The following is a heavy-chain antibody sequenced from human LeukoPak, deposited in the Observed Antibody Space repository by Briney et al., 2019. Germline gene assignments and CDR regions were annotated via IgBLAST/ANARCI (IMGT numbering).Heavy chain of an antibody. J-gene: IGHJ4*02. D-gene: IGHD6-19*01. V-gene: IGHV4-39*01. Sequence: KPSETLSLTCTVSGGSISSSSYYWGWIRQPPGKGLEWIGSICYSGSTYYNPSLKSRVTISVDTSRNQFSLKLSSVTAADTAVYYCARRGGSGWDTFDYWGQGTLVTVSS. CDR1: GGSISSSSYY. CDR3: ARRGGSGWDTFDY. CDR2: ICYSGST.